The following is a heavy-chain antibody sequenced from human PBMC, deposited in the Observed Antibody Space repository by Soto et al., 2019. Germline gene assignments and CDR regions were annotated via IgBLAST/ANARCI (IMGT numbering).Heavy chain of an antibody. CDR1: GYTFTSYG. Sequence: QVQLVQSGAEVKKPGASVKVSCKASGYTFTSYGISWVRQASGQGLEWMGWISAYNGNTKYAQKLQGRVTMTTDTSTSTANTELRSLRSDDTAVDCGARDEAYKWTDGGWFDPWGQGTLVTLSS. V-gene: IGHV1-18*01. CDR2: ISAYNGNT. D-gene: IGHD1-1*01. CDR3: ARDEAYKWTDGGWFDP. J-gene: IGHJ5*02.